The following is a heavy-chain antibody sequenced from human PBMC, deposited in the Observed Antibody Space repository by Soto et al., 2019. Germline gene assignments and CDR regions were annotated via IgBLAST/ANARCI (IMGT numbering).Heavy chain of an antibody. J-gene: IGHJ6*02. D-gene: IGHD6-13*01. Sequence: QVQLVQSGAEVKKPGASVKVSCKTSGYTFTNYAMHWVRQAPGQRLEWMGWINAGNGNTKYSQKFQGRVTITRDTSASTAYMEMSSLRSEDTAVYYCARDMAAALLGYYYYVMDVWGQGTTVTVSS. V-gene: IGHV1-3*01. CDR3: ARDMAAALLGYYYYVMDV. CDR1: GYTFTNYA. CDR2: INAGNGNT.